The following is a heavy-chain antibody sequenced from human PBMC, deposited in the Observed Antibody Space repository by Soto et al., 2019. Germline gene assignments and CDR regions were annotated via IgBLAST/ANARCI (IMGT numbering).Heavy chain of an antibody. CDR2: IYYSGST. CDR3: ARHIAMIVVVIIPWNAFDI. V-gene: IGHV4-39*01. J-gene: IGHJ3*02. D-gene: IGHD3-22*01. CDR1: GGSISSSSYY. Sequence: SETLSLTCTVSGGSISSSSYYWGWIRQPPGKGLEWIGSIYYSGSTYYNPSLKSRVTISVDTSKNQFSLKLSSVTAADTAVYYCARHIAMIVVVIIPWNAFDIWGQGTMVTVSS.